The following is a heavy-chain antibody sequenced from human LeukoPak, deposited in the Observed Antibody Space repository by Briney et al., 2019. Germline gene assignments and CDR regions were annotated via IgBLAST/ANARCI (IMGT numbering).Heavy chain of an antibody. CDR3: ARETVAGTCDY. V-gene: IGHV4-39*07. J-gene: IGHJ4*02. Sequence: SETLSLTCTVSGGSISSSSYYWGWIRQPPGKGLEWIGSIYYSGSTYYNPSLKSRVTISVDTSKNQFSLKLSSVTAADTAVYYCARETVAGTCDYWGQGTLVTVSS. D-gene: IGHD6-19*01. CDR1: GGSISSSSYY. CDR2: IYYSGST.